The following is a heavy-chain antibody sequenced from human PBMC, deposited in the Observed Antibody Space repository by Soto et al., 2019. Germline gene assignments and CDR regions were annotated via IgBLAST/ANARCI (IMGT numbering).Heavy chain of an antibody. D-gene: IGHD3-10*01. J-gene: IGHJ4*02. CDR3: AKDILQRSSY. CDR1: GFTFSSYA. V-gene: IGHV3-23*01. CDR2: ISGSGGST. Sequence: EEQVLESGGGLVQPGGSLRLSCAASGFTFSSYAMSWVRQAPGKGLEWVSTISGSGGSTYYADSVKGRFTISRDNSKNTLDLQMNSLRAEESAIYYWAKDILQRSSYWGQGTLVTVSS.